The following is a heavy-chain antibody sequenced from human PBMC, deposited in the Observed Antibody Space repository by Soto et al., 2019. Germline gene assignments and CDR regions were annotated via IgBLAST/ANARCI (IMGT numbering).Heavy chain of an antibody. CDR1: GGTFSNYA. V-gene: IGHV1-69*13. CDR3: ARAIGRTERANFDN. CDR2: IIPIFGTS. Sequence: GASVKVSCKASGGTFSNYAVSWVRQAPGQGLEWMGGIIPIFGTSNYAQKFQGRVTITADESTSTAYMELNSLRSEDSAVYYCARAIGRTERANFDNWGKGTLVTVSS. D-gene: IGHD6-25*01. J-gene: IGHJ4*02.